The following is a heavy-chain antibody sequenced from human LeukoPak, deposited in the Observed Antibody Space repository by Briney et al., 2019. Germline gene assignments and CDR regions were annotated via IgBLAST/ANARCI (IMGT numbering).Heavy chain of an antibody. CDR2: ISSSGSTI. Sequence: PGGSLRLSCAASGFTFSDYYMSWIRQAPGKGLEWVSYISSSGSTIYYADSVKGRFTISRDNAKNSLYLQMDSLRAEDTAVHYCARDIAAAGNNWFDPWGQGTLVTVSS. CDR1: GFTFSDYY. D-gene: IGHD6-13*01. J-gene: IGHJ5*02. CDR3: ARDIAAAGNNWFDP. V-gene: IGHV3-11*04.